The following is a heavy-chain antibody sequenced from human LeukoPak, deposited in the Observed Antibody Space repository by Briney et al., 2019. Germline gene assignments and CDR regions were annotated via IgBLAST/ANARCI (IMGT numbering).Heavy chain of an antibody. V-gene: IGHV4-61*02. J-gene: IGHJ4*02. CDR1: GGSVSSDNSY. Sequence: SETLSLTCTVSGGSVSSDNSYWNWIRQPAGKGLEWIGRIYADGDSTYNPSLKSRVTISVDTSKNQFSLRLTSMTAADTAVYYSARGYYYRSWGQGTLVTVSS. CDR2: IYADGDS. D-gene: IGHD3-10*01. CDR3: ARGYYYRS.